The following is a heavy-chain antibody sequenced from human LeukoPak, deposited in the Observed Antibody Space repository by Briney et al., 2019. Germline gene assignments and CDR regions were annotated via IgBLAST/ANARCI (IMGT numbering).Heavy chain of an antibody. CDR3: ARGPDDYGDYRARFDY. J-gene: IGHJ4*02. CDR1: GFTVSSNY. V-gene: IGHV3-53*01. CDR2: IYSGGST. Sequence: PGGSLRLSCATSGFTVSSNYMSWVRQAPGKGLEWVSVIYSGGSTYYADSVKGRFTISRDKSKNTLYLQMNSLRAEDTAVYYCARGPDDYGDYRARFDYWGQGTLVTVSS. D-gene: IGHD4-17*01.